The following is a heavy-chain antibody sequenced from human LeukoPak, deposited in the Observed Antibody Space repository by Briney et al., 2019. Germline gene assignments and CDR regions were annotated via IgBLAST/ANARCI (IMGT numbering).Heavy chain of an antibody. CDR2: TNPNSGNT. D-gene: IGHD3-9*01. J-gene: IGHJ4*02. CDR1: RYTFTSYD. CDR3: ARGRRLTGYYDFDY. V-gene: IGHV1-8*01. Sequence: ASVKVSCKASRYTFTSYDVNWVRQATGQGLEWMGWTNPNSGNTGYAQKFQGRVTMTRNTSISTAYMELSSLRSEDTAVYYCARGRRLTGYYDFDYWGQGTLVTVSS.